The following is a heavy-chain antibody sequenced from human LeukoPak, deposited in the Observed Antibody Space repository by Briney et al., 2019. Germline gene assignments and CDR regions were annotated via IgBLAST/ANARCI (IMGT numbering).Heavy chain of an antibody. CDR1: GFTFSSYA. CDR2: ISGSRGST. D-gene: IGHD3-10*01. CDR3: AKESGYYGSGSSDY. J-gene: IGHJ4*02. Sequence: GGSLRLSCAASGFTFSSYAMSWVRQAPGKGLEWVSAISGSRGSTYYADSVKGRFTISRDNSKNTLYLQMNSLRAEDTAVYYCAKESGYYGSGSSDYWGQGTLVTVSS. V-gene: IGHV3-23*01.